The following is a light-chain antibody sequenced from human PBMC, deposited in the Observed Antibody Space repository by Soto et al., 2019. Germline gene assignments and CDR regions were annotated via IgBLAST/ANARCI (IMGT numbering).Light chain of an antibody. Sequence: QSALTQPAYVSGSPGQSITISCTGTSSDVGSYNLVSWYQQHPGKAPKLMIYEVSKRPSGVSNRFSGSKSGNTASLTISGLQSEDEADYYCCSYAGRSTYYVFGTGTKLTVL. J-gene: IGLJ1*01. CDR2: EVS. CDR3: CSYAGRSTYYV. CDR1: SSDVGSYNL. V-gene: IGLV2-23*02.